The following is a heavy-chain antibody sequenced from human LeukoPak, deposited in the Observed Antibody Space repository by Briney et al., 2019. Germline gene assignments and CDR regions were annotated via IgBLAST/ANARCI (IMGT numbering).Heavy chain of an antibody. CDR2: IYFSGSI. CDR1: GGSINSGGYY. J-gene: IGHJ3*02. D-gene: IGHD3-10*01. CDR3: ARSSVTMVRGVIYDAFDI. Sequence: SQTLSLTCTVSGGSINSGGYYWSWIRHHPGKGLEWIGYIYFSGSIYYNPSLKSRVTISVDTSKNHFSLKLSSVTAADTAVYYCARSSVTMVRGVIYDAFDIWGQGTMVTVSS. V-gene: IGHV4-31*03.